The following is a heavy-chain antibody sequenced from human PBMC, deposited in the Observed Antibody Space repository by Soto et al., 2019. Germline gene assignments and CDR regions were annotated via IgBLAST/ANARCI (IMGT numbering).Heavy chain of an antibody. CDR3: ARDPQGITMVRGVIISDYYYYYGMDV. CDR1: GFTFSSYG. J-gene: IGHJ6*02. Sequence: GGSLRLSCAASGFTFSSYGMHWVRQAPGKGLEWVAVIWYDGSNKYYADSVKGRFTISRDNSKNTLYLQMNSLRAEDTAVYYCARDPQGITMVRGVIISDYYYYYGMDVWGQGTTVTVSS. CDR2: IWYDGSNK. D-gene: IGHD3-10*01. V-gene: IGHV3-33*01.